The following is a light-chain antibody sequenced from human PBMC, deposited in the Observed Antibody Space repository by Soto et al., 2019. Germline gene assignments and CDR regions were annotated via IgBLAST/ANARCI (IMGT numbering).Light chain of an antibody. CDR2: GAS. CDR1: QSVGSSF. V-gene: IGKV3-20*01. CDR3: HQYSSSPGT. Sequence: EIVLTQSPGTLSLSPGERATLSCRASQSVGSSFLAWYQQKPGQAPRLLIYGASSRATGIPDRFSGTGSGTDFTLSISRLEPEDLAVYYCHQYSSSPGTFGQGTKVEIK. J-gene: IGKJ1*01.